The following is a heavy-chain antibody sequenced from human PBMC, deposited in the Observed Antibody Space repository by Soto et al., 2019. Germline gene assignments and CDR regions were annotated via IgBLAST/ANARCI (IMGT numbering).Heavy chain of an antibody. CDR3: ARRISGGRTFDY. D-gene: IGHD2-15*01. J-gene: IGHJ4*02. Sequence: QVQLQESGPGLVKPSGTLSLTCAVSGGSISSSNWWSWVRQPPGKGLEWIGQIYHSGSANYNPSHISRXXIXVXXTKIELALSLSSVSAAVMDVYYCARRISGGRTFDYGGQGTLVTVPS. V-gene: IGHV4-4*02. CDR2: IYHSGSA. CDR1: GGSISSSNW.